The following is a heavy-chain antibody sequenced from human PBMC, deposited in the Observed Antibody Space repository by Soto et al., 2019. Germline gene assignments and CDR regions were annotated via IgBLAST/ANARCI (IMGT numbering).Heavy chain of an antibody. D-gene: IGHD6-6*01. CDR3: ARVIRADSTSSNFYYYSGLDV. J-gene: IGHJ6*02. CDR1: GFTFSTYG. CDR2: ISNNGINK. V-gene: IGHV3-30*03. Sequence: GGSLRLSCAASGFTFSTYGMHWARQAPGKGLEWLAVISNNGINKYYADSVKGRFTISRDNSKDTLFLQMNSLRGEDTAIYYCARVIRADSTSSNFYYYSGLDVWAQGTTVTVSS.